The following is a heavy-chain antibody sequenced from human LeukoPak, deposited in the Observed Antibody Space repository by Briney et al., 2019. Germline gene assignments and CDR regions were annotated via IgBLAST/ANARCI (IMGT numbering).Heavy chain of an antibody. CDR3: ARDGPWKSDC. CDR2: ICSGGNT. Sequence: SETLSLTCTVSGGSISSSSYYWGWIRQPPGKGLEWIGSICSGGNTCYNPSLKSRVTISADSTKNHFFLQLTSATAADTAVYFCARDGPWKSDCWGRGTLVTVSS. CDR1: GGSISSSSYY. V-gene: IGHV4-39*02. J-gene: IGHJ4*02. D-gene: IGHD1-1*01.